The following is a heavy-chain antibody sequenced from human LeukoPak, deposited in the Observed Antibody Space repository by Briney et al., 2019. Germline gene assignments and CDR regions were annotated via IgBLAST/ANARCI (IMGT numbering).Heavy chain of an antibody. V-gene: IGHV3-21*01. CDR1: GFTFSSYS. CDR2: ISSSSSYI. D-gene: IGHD3-10*01. CDR3: ARGNYGSGSPNWFDP. Sequence: SGGSLRLSCAASGFTFSSYSMNWVRQAPGKGLEWVSSISSSSSYIYYADSVKGRFTISRDNAKNSLYLQMNSLRAEDTAVYYCARGNYGSGSPNWFDPWGQGTLVTVSS. J-gene: IGHJ5*02.